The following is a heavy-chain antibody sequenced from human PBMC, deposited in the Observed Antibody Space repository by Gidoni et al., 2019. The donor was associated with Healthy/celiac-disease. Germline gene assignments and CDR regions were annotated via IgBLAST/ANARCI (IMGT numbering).Heavy chain of an antibody. J-gene: IGHJ6*04. CDR3: AKDKNQLLVWWMDV. CDR2: ISWNSGSI. Sequence: EVQLVESGGGLVHPGRSLRLSCAASGFTFDDYAMHWVRQAPGKGLEWVSGISWNSGSIGYADYVKGRFTISRDNAKNSLYLQMNRLRAEDTALYYCAKDKNQLLVWWMDVWGKGTTVTVSS. CDR1: GFTFDDYA. D-gene: IGHD2-2*01. V-gene: IGHV3-9*01.